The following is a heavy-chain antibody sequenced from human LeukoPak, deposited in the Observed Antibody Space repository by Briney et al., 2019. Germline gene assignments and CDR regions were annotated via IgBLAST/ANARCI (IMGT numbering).Heavy chain of an antibody. J-gene: IGHJ4*02. CDR3: ARHTAHYDFWSEPEPYYWYYFDY. V-gene: IGHV4-59*01. D-gene: IGHD3-3*01. Sequence: PSETLSLTCTVSGGSISSYYWSWIRQPPGKGLEWIGYIYYSGSTNYNPSLKSRVTISVDTSKNQFSLKLSSVTAADTAVYYCARHTAHYDFWSEPEPYYWYYFDYWGQGTLVTVSS. CDR1: GGSISSYY. CDR2: IYYSGST.